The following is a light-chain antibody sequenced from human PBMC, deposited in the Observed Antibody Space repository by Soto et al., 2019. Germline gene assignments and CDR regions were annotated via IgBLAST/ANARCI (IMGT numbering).Light chain of an antibody. CDR3: QQYGSAPLT. J-gene: IGKJ4*01. CDR1: QSVSSNY. V-gene: IGKV3-20*01. CDR2: GAS. Sequence: EIVLTQSPGTLSLSPGERATLSCRASQSVSSNYLAWYQQKPGQAPRLLIYGASSRATGIPDRFSGSGSGTDFTLTIFRLEPEDFAVYYCQQYGSAPLTFGGGTKVEIK.